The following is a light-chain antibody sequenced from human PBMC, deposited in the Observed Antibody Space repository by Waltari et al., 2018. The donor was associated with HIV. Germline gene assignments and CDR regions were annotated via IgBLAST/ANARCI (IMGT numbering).Light chain of an antibody. CDR1: RSVLFSSNNKNY. CDR3: QQYYSSPLT. J-gene: IGKJ4*01. CDR2: WAS. Sequence: DIVMTQSPDSLAVSLGERATINCKSSRSVLFSSNNKNYLAWYQQKPGQPPKLLFYWASTRESGVPDRFSGSGSGRDFALTISSLQAEDVAVYYCQQYYSSPLTFGGGTKVEIK. V-gene: IGKV4-1*01.